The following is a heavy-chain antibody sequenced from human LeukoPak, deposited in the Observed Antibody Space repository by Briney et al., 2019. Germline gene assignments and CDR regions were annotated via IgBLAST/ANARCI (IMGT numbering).Heavy chain of an antibody. J-gene: IGHJ4*02. D-gene: IGHD2-2*01. CDR2: IYRSGTT. Sequence: SETLSLTCAVSGYSISSGYYWGWIRQPPGKGLEWIVSIYRSGTTYYNPSLKSRVTISVDTSKNQFSLKLSSATAADTAVYYCARGPAANFNYWGQGTLVTVSS. CDR3: ARGPAANFNY. CDR1: GYSISSGYY. V-gene: IGHV4-38-2*01.